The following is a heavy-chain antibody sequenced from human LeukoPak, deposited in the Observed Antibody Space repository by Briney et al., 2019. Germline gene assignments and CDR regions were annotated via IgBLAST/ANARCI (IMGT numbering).Heavy chain of an antibody. CDR1: GFAFSSYD. CDR2: IGTAGDT. CDR3: ARAYRGYYGSGSYYNDAFDI. Sequence: QSGGSLRLSCAASGFAFSSYDMHWVRQATGKGLEWVSAIGTAGDTYYPGSVKGRFTISRENAKNSLYLQMNSLRAGGTAVYYCARAYRGYYGSGSYYNDAFDIWGQGTMVTVSS. J-gene: IGHJ3*02. V-gene: IGHV3-13*04. D-gene: IGHD3-10*01.